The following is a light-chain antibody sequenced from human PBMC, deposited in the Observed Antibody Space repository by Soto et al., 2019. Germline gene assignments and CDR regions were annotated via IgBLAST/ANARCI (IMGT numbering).Light chain of an antibody. CDR1: QSLLHSNGYNY. J-gene: IGKJ5*01. CDR3: MQALQTPPT. CDR2: LGS. V-gene: IGKV2-28*01. Sequence: DIVMTQSPLSLPVTPGEPASISCRSSQSLLHSNGYNYLDWYLQKPGQSPQLLIYLGSNRASGVXDXXSGSGSGTDFTLRISRVEAEDVGVYYCMQALQTPPTFGQGTRLEIK.